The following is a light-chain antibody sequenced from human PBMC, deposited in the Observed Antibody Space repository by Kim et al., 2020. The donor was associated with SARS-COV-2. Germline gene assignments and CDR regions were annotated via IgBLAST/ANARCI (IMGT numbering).Light chain of an antibody. Sequence: DIQMTQSPSTLSASVGDTVTITCRASQSINIWLAWYQQKPGKAPKLLIYKASSLEGGVPSRFSGSGSGTEFTLTISTLQPDDFATYSCQQYDGHPYTFGQGTKLEI. V-gene: IGKV1-5*03. CDR1: QSINIW. CDR2: KAS. J-gene: IGKJ2*01. CDR3: QQYDGHPYT.